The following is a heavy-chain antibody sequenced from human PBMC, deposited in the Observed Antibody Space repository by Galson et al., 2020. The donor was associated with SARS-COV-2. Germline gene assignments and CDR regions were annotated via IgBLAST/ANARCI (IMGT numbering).Heavy chain of an antibody. V-gene: IGHV3-15*01. CDR2: IKTKSDGETT. CDR1: GSTFNKAW. D-gene: IGHD1-1*01. CDR3: TAEAFLPAWNVFDV. Sequence: GGSLRLSCATSGSTFNKAWMSWVRQAPGKGLEWVGRIKTKSDGETTDYGAPVKGRFTISRDDSRNTLYLQMNSLKTEDTAVYYCTAEAFLPAWNVFDVWGQGTMVTVSS. J-gene: IGHJ3*01.